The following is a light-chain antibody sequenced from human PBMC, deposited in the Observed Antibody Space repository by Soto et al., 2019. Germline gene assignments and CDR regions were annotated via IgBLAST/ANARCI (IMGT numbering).Light chain of an antibody. CDR1: QGISNY. CDR2: AAS. CDR3: QQVNSYPIT. J-gene: IGKJ5*01. Sequence: DIQLTQSPSFLSASVGDRVTITCRASQGISNYLAWYQQKAGKAPNLLTYAASTLQSGVPSRFSGSGSGTEFTLTISSLQPEDFATYYCQQVNSYPITFGQGTRLEIK. V-gene: IGKV1-9*01.